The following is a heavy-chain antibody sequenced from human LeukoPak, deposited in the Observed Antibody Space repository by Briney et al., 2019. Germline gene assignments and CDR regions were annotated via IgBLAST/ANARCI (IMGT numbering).Heavy chain of an antibody. J-gene: IGHJ6*03. CDR1: GFTFSSYE. CDR2: ISSSGSTI. CDR3: ARDRKSERGWVILYYYYYYMDV. Sequence: PGGSLRLSCAASGFTFSSYEMNWVRQAPGKGLEWVSYISSSGSTIYYADSVKGRFTISRDNAKNSLYLQMNSLRAEDTAVYYCARDRKSERGWVILYYYYYYMDVWGKGTTVTVSS. V-gene: IGHV3-48*03. D-gene: IGHD2-21*01.